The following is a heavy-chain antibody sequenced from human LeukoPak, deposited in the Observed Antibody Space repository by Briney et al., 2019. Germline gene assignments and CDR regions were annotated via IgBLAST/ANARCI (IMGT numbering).Heavy chain of an antibody. CDR1: GYTFNRYG. CDR3: ARTHDYNNHPDY. V-gene: IGHV1-18*01. Sequence: ASVKVSCKASGYTFNRYGFSWVRQAPGQGLEWLGWISAYNGNTNYAQKVQDRVTMTTDTSTSTAYMELRSLSSDDTAVYFCARTHDYNNHPDYWGQGTLVAVSS. J-gene: IGHJ4*02. CDR2: ISAYNGNT. D-gene: IGHD4-11*01.